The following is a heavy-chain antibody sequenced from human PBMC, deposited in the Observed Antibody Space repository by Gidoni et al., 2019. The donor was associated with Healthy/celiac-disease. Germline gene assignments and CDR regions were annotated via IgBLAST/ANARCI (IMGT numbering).Heavy chain of an antibody. V-gene: IGHV3-13*05. J-gene: IGHJ6*02. CDR1: GFTFSSYD. CDR3: ARGARRNYGMDV. Sequence: EVQLVESGGGLVQPGGSLRLSCAASGFTFSSYDMHWVRQATGKGLEWVAAIGTAGDPYYPGSVKGRFTISRENAKNSLYLQMNSLRAGDTAVYYCARGARRNYGMDVWGQGTTVTVSS. CDR2: IGTAGDP.